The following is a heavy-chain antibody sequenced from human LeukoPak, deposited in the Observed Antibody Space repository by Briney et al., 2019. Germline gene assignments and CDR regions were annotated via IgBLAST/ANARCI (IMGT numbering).Heavy chain of an antibody. V-gene: IGHV4-59*01. Sequence: SETLSLTCTVSGGSISSYYWSWIRQPPGKGLEWIGYIYYSGSTNYNPSLKSRVTISVDTSKNQFSLKLSSVTAADTAVYYCARVRGSYRQDAFDIWGRGTMVTVSS. J-gene: IGHJ3*02. CDR1: GGSISSYY. D-gene: IGHD1-26*01. CDR2: IYYSGST. CDR3: ARVRGSYRQDAFDI.